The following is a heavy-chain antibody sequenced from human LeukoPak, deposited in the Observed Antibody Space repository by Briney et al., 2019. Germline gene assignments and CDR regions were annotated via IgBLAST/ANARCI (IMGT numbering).Heavy chain of an antibody. CDR2: IHYSGST. V-gene: IGHV4-30-4*08. D-gene: IGHD6-19*01. CDR1: GYSISSGYY. Sequence: SETLSLTCAVSGYSISSGYYWGWIRQPPGKGLEWIGYIHYSGSTYYNPSLKSRVIISGDMSKNQFSLTLNSLTAADSAMYYCARAAAGTNSWYYFDYWGQGTLVTVSS. J-gene: IGHJ4*02. CDR3: ARAAAGTNSWYYFDY.